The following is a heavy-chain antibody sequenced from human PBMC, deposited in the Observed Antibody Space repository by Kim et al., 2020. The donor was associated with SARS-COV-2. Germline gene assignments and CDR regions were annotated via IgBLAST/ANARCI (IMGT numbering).Heavy chain of an antibody. CDR1: GFTFGSHA. CDR2: IGVNSGST. D-gene: IGHD3-10*01. V-gene: IGHV3-23*01. CDR3: VKGTGRGFYGLDV. Sequence: GGSLRLSCAASGFTFGSHAMNWVRQAPGKRLEWVSRIGVNSGSTNYADSVKGRFTISRDNSKNTLYLQVNSLRAGDTAVYYCVKGTGRGFYGLDVWGQGTTVTVSS. J-gene: IGHJ6*02.